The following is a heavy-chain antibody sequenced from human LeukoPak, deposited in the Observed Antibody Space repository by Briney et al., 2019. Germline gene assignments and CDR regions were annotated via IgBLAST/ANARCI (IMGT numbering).Heavy chain of an antibody. Sequence: LSGGSLRLSCTTSGFTVTNYWMHWVRQAPGKGLVWVSRINSDGSNTNYAGSVKGRFTISRDNPRNTLYLQMNSLRAEDTAVYYCAGGLSDYYYTVGYWGQGTLVTVSS. J-gene: IGHJ4*02. V-gene: IGHV3-74*01. CDR2: INSDGSNT. D-gene: IGHD3-22*01. CDR1: GFTVTNYW. CDR3: AGGLSDYYYTVGY.